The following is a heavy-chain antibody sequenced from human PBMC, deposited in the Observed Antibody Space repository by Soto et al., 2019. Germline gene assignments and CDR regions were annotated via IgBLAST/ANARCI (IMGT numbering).Heavy chain of an antibody. J-gene: IGHJ5*02. D-gene: IGHD6-19*01. CDR3: ARGGAGIYNWFDP. Sequence: QVQLQESGPGLVKPSQTLSLTCTVSGGSISSGGYYWSCIRQHPGKGLEWIGYIYYSGSTYYNPSLKSRVTISVDTSKNQFSLKLSSATAADTGVYYCARGGAGIYNWFDPWGQGTLVTVSS. CDR2: IYYSGST. V-gene: IGHV4-31*03. CDR1: GGSISSGGYY.